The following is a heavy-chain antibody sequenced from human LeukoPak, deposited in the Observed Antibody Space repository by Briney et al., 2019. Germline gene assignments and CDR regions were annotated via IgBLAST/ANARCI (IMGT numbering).Heavy chain of an antibody. V-gene: IGHV1-46*01. D-gene: IGHD6-19*01. J-gene: IGHJ4*02. CDR3: ARAGSSGWLGSLY. CDR1: GYTFTSYY. CDR2: INPSGGST. Sequence: ASVTDSFKDSGYTFTSYYMHWVRQAPGQGLEWMGIINPSGGSTSYAQKLQGRVTITRDMSTSTVYMELSSLRSEDTAVYYCARAGSSGWLGSLYWGQGTLVTVSS.